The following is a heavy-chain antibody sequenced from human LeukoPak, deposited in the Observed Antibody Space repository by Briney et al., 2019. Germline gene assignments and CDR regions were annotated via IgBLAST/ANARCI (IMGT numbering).Heavy chain of an antibody. CDR2: ISPNSGGI. V-gene: IGHV1-2*02. Sequence: ASVKVSCKASGYTFSDHYIHWVRQAPGLGLEWMGWISPNSGGIDYAKKFQGRVTMTRATSIRTAYMELSRLRSDDTAVYYCARQSGSYNDAYFDYWGQGTLVTVSS. CDR1: GYTFSDHY. CDR3: ARQSGSYNDAYFDY. D-gene: IGHD3-22*01. J-gene: IGHJ4*02.